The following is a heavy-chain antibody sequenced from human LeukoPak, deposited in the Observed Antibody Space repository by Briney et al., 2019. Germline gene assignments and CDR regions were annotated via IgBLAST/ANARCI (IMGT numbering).Heavy chain of an antibody. J-gene: IGHJ3*02. Sequence: SGGSLRLSFAASGFTFSSYWMSWVRQAPGKGLEWVANIKQDGSEKYYVDSVKGRFTISRDNAKNSLYLQMNSLRAEDTAVYYCARDPPLGAFDIWGQGTMVTVSS. CDR2: IKQDGSEK. CDR3: ARDPPLGAFDI. CDR1: GFTFSSYW. V-gene: IGHV3-7*01. D-gene: IGHD1-26*01.